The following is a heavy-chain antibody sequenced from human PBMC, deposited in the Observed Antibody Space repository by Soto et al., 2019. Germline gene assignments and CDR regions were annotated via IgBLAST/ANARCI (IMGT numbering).Heavy chain of an antibody. D-gene: IGHD3-9*01. J-gene: IGHJ4*02. CDR2: ISSNGGST. CDR3: VKGPPYYDILTGPFDY. V-gene: IGHV3-64D*06. CDR1: GFTFSSYA. Sequence: GGSLRLSCSASGFTFSSYAMHWVRQAPGKGLEYVSAISSNGGSTYYADSVKGRFTISRDNSKNTLYLQMSSLRAEDTAVYYCVKGPPYYDILTGPFDYWGQGTLVTVS.